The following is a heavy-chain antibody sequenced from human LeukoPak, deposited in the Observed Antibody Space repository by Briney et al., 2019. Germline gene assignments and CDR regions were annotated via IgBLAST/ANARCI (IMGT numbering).Heavy chain of an antibody. J-gene: IGHJ4*02. CDR2: MHYRGNT. CDR1: GGSISSHY. V-gene: IGHV4-59*11. D-gene: IGHD3-10*01. CDR3: AYGSGGYHYADY. Sequence: PSETLSLTCTVSGGSISSHYWSWIRQSPGKGLEWIGFMHYRGNTNSNPSLRSRVTISMDTSKNQFSLKMSSVTAADTAVYYCAYGSGGYHYADYWGQGTLVTVSS.